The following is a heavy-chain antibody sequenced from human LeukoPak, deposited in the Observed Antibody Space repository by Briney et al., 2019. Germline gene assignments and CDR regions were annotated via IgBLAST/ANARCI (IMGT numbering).Heavy chain of an antibody. D-gene: IGHD6-19*01. Sequence: ASVKVSCKASGYTFSGYYIHWVRQVPGQGLEWMGWINPNSGGTNYAQKFQGRVTMTRDTSISTAYMELRRLRSDDTAVYYCARDRAVAGTNVDAFDFWGQGTMVTVSS. V-gene: IGHV1-2*02. CDR2: INPNSGGT. J-gene: IGHJ3*01. CDR1: GYTFSGYY. CDR3: ARDRAVAGTNVDAFDF.